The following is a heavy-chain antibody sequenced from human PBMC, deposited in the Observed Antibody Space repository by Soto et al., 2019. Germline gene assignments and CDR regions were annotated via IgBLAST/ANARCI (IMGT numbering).Heavy chain of an antibody. CDR3: TRDGSQFLIMTTLVSDYYYGMDV. CDR2: INSDGSST. CDR1: GFTFSSYW. V-gene: IGHV3-74*01. Sequence: AGGSLRLSCAASGFTFSSYWMHWVRQAPGKGLVWVSRINSDGSSTSYADSVKGRFTISRDNAKNTLYLQMNSLRAEDTAVYYCTRDGSQFLIMTTLVSDYYYGMDVWGQGTTVTVSS. D-gene: IGHD4-17*01. J-gene: IGHJ6*02.